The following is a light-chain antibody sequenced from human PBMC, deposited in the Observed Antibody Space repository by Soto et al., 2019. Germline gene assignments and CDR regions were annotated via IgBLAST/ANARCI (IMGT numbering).Light chain of an antibody. J-gene: IGLJ1*01. Sequence: ALTQSASVSGSPGQSITISCTGTSSDVGNYNYVSWYQQHPGEVPKLIIFNVNNRPSGFSNRFSGSKSGNTASLTISGLQAEDEADYYCSSFTSSTTYVFGTGTKVTVL. CDR1: SSDVGNYNY. CDR2: NVN. CDR3: SSFTSSTTYV. V-gene: IGLV2-14*01.